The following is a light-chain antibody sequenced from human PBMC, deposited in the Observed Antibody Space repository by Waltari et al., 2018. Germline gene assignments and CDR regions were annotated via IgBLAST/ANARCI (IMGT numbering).Light chain of an antibody. CDR1: SSDVGGYNY. V-gene: IGLV2-14*03. Sequence: QSALTQPASVSGSPGQSITISCTGTSSDVGGYNYVSWYQQHPGKVPKLMIYDVSNRPSGVSNRFSGSKSGNTASLTISGLQAEDEADYYGSSYTSSSTEVFGGGTKLTVL. J-gene: IGLJ3*02. CDR2: DVS. CDR3: SSYTSSSTEV.